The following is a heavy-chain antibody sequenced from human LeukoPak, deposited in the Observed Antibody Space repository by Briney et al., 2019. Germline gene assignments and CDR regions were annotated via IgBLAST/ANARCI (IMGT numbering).Heavy chain of an antibody. D-gene: IGHD3-22*01. CDR1: GGSVTGYY. J-gene: IGHJ4*02. V-gene: IGHV4-59*08. CDR3: ARLRDYYDTSGYYY. CDR2: IYYSGSA. Sequence: PSETLSLTCTVSGGSVTGYYWSWIRQPPGKGLEWIGCIYYSGSATYNPSLKSRVIISADTSNNQFSLRLSSVTAADTVVYYCARLRDYYDTSGYYYWGQGTLVTVSS.